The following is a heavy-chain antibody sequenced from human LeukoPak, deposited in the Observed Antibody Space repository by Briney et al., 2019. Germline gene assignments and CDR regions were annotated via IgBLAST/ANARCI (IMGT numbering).Heavy chain of an antibody. V-gene: IGHV3-23*01. CDR2: ISGSGGST. J-gene: IGHJ4*02. D-gene: IGHD1-26*01. CDR1: GFTFSSYA. CDR3: AKGDSGTYLTLFDS. Sequence: PGGSLRLSCAASGFTFSSYAMSWVRQAPGKGLEWVSAISGSGGSTYYADSVKGRFTISRDNSKNTLYLQMSSQRVEDTAIFYCAKGDSGTYLTLFDSWGQGTLVTVSS.